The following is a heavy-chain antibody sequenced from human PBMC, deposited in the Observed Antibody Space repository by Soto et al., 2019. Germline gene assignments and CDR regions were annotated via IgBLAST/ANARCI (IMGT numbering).Heavy chain of an antibody. Sequence: ASVKVSCKASGYTFTSYGISWVRQAPGQGLEWMGWISVYNGNTNYAQKLQGRVTMTTDTSTSTAYMELRSLRSDDTAVYYCARDLRRTYYDSSGPFDYWGQGTLVTVSS. CDR3: ARDLRRTYYDSSGPFDY. CDR1: GYTFTSYG. D-gene: IGHD3-22*01. J-gene: IGHJ4*02. V-gene: IGHV1-18*01. CDR2: ISVYNGNT.